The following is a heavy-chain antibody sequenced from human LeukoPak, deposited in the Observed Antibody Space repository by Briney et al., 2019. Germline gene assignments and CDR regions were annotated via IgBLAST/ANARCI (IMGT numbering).Heavy chain of an antibody. CDR2: ISGSGGAP. Sequence: GGSLRLSCAASGFPFSTYAMSWVRQAPGMGLEWVSAISGSGGAPYYADSVKGRFTISRDNSRNTLNLQMNSLRDEDTAVYFCAKDQDYYGLGSYPTYWGQGTLVTVSS. CDR3: AKDQDYYGLGSYPTY. CDR1: GFPFSTYA. J-gene: IGHJ4*02. D-gene: IGHD3-10*01. V-gene: IGHV3-23*01.